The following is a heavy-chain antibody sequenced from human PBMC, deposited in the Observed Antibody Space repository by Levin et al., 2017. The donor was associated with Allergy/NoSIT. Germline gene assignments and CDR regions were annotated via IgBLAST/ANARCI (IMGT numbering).Heavy chain of an antibody. CDR3: ARGFMYWVYYYYMDV. J-gene: IGHJ6*03. V-gene: IGHV4-34*01. CDR1: GGSFSGYY. Sequence: SQTLSLTCAVYGGSFSGYYWSWIRPPPGKGLEWIGEINHSGSTNYNPSLKSRVTISVDTSKNQFSLKLSSVTAADTAVYYCARGFMYWVYYYYMDVWGKGTTVTVSS. CDR2: INHSGST. D-gene: IGHD2-8*02.